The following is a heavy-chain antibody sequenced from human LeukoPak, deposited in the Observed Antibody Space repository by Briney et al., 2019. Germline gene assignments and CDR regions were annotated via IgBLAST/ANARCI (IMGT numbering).Heavy chain of an antibody. CDR2: IYYSGST. CDR1: GDSISSGGYS. D-gene: IGHD3-10*01. Sequence: PSEALSLTCVVSGDSISSGGYSWSWIRQPPGKGLEWIGYIYYSGSTNYNPSLKSRVTISVDTSKNQFSLKLSSVTAADTAVYYCARLLFGSGSYKFDPWGQGTLVTVSS. CDR3: ARLLFGSGSYKFDP. V-gene: IGHV4-61*08. J-gene: IGHJ5*02.